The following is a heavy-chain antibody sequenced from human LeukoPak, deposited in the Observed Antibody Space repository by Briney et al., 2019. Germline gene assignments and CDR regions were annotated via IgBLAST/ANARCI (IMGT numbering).Heavy chain of an antibody. Sequence: PSETLSLTCTVSGGSISNYYWSWIRQPPGKGLEWIGYIYYSGSTNYNPSLKSRVTISIDTSKNQFSLKLSSVTAADTAVYYCAKSSGSYYNVDFDYWGQGTLVTVSS. CDR2: IYYSGST. V-gene: IGHV4-59*01. CDR3: AKSSGSYYNVDFDY. D-gene: IGHD3-10*01. CDR1: GGSISNYY. J-gene: IGHJ4*02.